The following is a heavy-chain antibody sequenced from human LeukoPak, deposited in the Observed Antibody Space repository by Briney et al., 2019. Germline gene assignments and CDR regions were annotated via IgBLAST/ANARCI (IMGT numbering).Heavy chain of an antibody. V-gene: IGHV1-2*02. CDR2: INPNNGDT. J-gene: IGHJ5*02. CDR3: ARDHETFLEWLFPRWFDP. CDR1: GYTFSDHY. D-gene: IGHD3-3*02. Sequence: ASVKVSCKASGYTFSDHYIHWVRQAPGQGLEWMAWINPNNGDTNYAQNFQGRVTMNRDTSISTAYMEVSRLTSDDTAVYYCARDHETFLEWLFPRWFDPWGQGTLVTVSS.